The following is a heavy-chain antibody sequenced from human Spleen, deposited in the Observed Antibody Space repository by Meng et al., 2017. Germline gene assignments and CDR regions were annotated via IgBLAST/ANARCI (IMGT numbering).Heavy chain of an antibody. J-gene: IGHJ5*02. CDR1: VGTFSSYA. Sequence: VQLVQAGAGVKSPGSSVRVSCKASVGTFSSYAISWVRQAPGQGFEWMGGIIPIFGTANYAQKFQGRVTITADESTTTAYMELSSLRSEDTAVYYCAGNYDILTGYRANWFDPWGQGTLVTVSS. D-gene: IGHD3-9*01. CDR2: IIPIFGTA. CDR3: AGNYDILTGYRANWFDP. V-gene: IGHV1-69*01.